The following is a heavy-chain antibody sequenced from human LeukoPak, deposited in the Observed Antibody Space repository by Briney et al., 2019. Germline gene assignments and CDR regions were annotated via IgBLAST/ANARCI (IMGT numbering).Heavy chain of an antibody. CDR1: GFNFSTYA. CDR2: ISGSGGST. Sequence: GGSLRLSCAASGFNFSTYAMSWVRQAPGKGLEWVSAISGSGGSTYYADSVKGRFTISRDNSKNRLYLQMDSLRAEDTAIYYCAKDLAVAGTYYLDYWGQGTLVTVSS. D-gene: IGHD6-19*01. CDR3: AKDLAVAGTYYLDY. J-gene: IGHJ4*02. V-gene: IGHV3-23*01.